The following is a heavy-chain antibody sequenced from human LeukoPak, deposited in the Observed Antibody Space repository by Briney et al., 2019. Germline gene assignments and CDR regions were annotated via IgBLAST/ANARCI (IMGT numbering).Heavy chain of an antibody. CDR2: IYYSGST. D-gene: IGHD2-15*01. V-gene: IGHV4-61*01. CDR1: GGSVSSGSYY. CDR3: AREFPDCSGGSCYSWFDP. J-gene: IGHJ5*02. Sequence: SETLSLTCTVSGGSVSSGSYYWSWIRQPPGTGLEWIGYIYYSGSTNYNPSLKSRVTISVDTSKNQFSLKLSSVTAADTAVYYCAREFPDCSGGSCYSWFDPWGQGTLVTVSS.